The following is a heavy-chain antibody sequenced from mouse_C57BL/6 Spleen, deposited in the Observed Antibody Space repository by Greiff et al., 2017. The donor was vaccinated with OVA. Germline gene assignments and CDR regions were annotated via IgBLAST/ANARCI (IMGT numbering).Heavy chain of an antibody. CDR1: GFTFSSYG. Sequence: EVQRVESGGDLVKPGGSLKLSCAASGFTFSSYGMSWVRQTPDKRLEWVATISSGGSYTYYPDSVKGRFTISRDNAKNTLYLQMSSLKSEDTAMYYCARQNDYDEESFDYWGQGTTLTVSS. CDR2: ISSGGSYT. V-gene: IGHV5-6*01. J-gene: IGHJ2*01. CDR3: ARQNDYDEESFDY. D-gene: IGHD2-4*01.